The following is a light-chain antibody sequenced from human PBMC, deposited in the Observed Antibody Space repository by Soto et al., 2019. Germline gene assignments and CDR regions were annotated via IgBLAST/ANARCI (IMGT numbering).Light chain of an antibody. Sequence: DIQMTQSPSTLSASVGDRVTITCRASQSISTWSAWYQQKPGKAPKLLIYDASSLQSGVPSRFRGGGSGTELTLTFSSLQPDDFATYYCQQYDSYPYTFGQGTKLEIK. V-gene: IGKV1-5*01. CDR3: QQYDSYPYT. CDR2: DAS. CDR1: QSISTW. J-gene: IGKJ2*01.